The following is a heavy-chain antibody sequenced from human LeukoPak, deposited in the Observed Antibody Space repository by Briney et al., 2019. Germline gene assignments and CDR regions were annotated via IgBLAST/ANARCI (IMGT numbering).Heavy chain of an antibody. CDR3: ARSSPYCSGGSCFDY. J-gene: IGHJ4*02. D-gene: IGHD2-15*01. V-gene: IGHV3-48*02. CDR2: ISSSSSTI. CDR1: GFTFSAYS. Sequence: HSGGSLRLSCAVSGFTFSAYSMNWVRQAPGKGLEWVSYISSSSSTIYYADSVKGRFTISRDNAKNSLYLQMNSLRDEDTAVYYCARSSPYCSGGSCFDYWGQGTLVTVSS.